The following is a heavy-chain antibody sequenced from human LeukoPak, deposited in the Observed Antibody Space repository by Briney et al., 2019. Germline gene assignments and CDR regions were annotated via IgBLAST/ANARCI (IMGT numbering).Heavy chain of an antibody. CDR1: GGSISSSSYY. V-gene: IGHV4-39*07. D-gene: IGHD3-3*01. Sequence: PSETLSLTCTVSGGSISSSSYYWGWIRQPPGKGLEWIGSIYYSGSTYYNPSLKSRVTISVDTSKNQFSLKLSSVTAADTAVYYCARSEWPYAFDIWGQGTMVTVSS. CDR2: IYYSGST. J-gene: IGHJ3*02. CDR3: ARSEWPYAFDI.